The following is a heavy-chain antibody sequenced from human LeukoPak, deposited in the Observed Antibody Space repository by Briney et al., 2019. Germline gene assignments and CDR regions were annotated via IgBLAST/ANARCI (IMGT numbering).Heavy chain of an antibody. J-gene: IGHJ4*02. D-gene: IGHD3-22*01. Sequence: GGSLRLSCAASGFTFSSYGMHWVRQAPGKGLEWVAVIWYDGSNKYYADSVKGRSTISRDNSKNTLYLQMNSLRAEDTAVYYCARDQGGSGYYYYYWGQGTLVTVSS. CDR2: IWYDGSNK. CDR1: GFTFSSYG. V-gene: IGHV3-33*01. CDR3: ARDQGGSGYYYYY.